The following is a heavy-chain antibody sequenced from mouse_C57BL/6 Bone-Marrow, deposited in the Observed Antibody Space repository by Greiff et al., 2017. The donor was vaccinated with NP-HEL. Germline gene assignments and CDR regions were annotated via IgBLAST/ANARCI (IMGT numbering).Heavy chain of an antibody. CDR2: ICGGGST. D-gene: IGHD1-1*01. V-gene: IGHV2-9*01. J-gene: IGHJ1*03. Sequence: VQLQQSGPGLVAPSQSLSITCTVSGFSLTSYGVDWVRQPPGKGLEWLGVICGGGSTNYNSALMSSLSISKDNSKSQVFLKMNSLQTDYTAMYYCAKHRGHYYGSSYHWYFDVWGTGTTVTVSS. CDR1: GFSLTSYG. CDR3: AKHRGHYYGSSYHWYFDV.